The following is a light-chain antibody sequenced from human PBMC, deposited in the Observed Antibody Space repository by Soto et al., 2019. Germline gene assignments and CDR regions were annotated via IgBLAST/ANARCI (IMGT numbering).Light chain of an antibody. J-gene: IGKJ1*01. Sequence: TDSLATISEFPGDRVTLSCRASQSVTYNLAWYQQRPGQAPRLLIYGASARATGIPPRFSGRGSGTEFTLTTTSLQSEDFAVDFCQQYNDRLWTLGQGTKVDIX. CDR1: QSVTYN. CDR2: GAS. CDR3: QQYNDRLWT. V-gene: IGKV3-15*01.